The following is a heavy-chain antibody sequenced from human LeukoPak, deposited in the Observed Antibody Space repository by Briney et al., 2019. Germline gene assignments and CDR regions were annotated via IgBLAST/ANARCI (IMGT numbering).Heavy chain of an antibody. CDR1: GFTFSSYW. D-gene: IGHD1-14*01. CDR2: IKQDGSEK. V-gene: IGHV3-7*01. J-gene: IGHJ6*03. CDR3: ARGVTNYYYYYMDV. Sequence: PGGSLRLSCAASGFTFSSYWMSWVRQAPGKGLEWVANIKQDGSEKYYVDSVKGRFTISRDNAKNSLYLQMNSLRAEDTAVYYCARGVTNYYYYYMDVWGKGTTVTVSS.